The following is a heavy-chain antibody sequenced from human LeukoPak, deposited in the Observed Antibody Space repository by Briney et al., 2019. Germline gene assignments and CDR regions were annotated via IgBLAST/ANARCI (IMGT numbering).Heavy chain of an antibody. CDR2: ISSSSSYI. CDR3: ARDGGSSWYNWFDP. J-gene: IGHJ5*02. D-gene: IGHD6-13*01. CDR1: GFTFSNYW. Sequence: GGSLRLSCAVSGFTFSNYWMNWVRQAPGKGLEWVSSISSSSSYIYYADSVKGRFTISRDNAKNSLYLQMNSLRAEDTAVYYCARDGGSSWYNWFDPWGQGTLVTVSS. V-gene: IGHV3-21*01.